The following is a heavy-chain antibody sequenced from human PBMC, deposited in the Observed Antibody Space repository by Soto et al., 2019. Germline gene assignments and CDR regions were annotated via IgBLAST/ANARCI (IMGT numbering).Heavy chain of an antibody. D-gene: IGHD2-15*01. V-gene: IGHV3-48*03. CDR3: ARDGYCSGGSCYYPGWYYYYGMDV. J-gene: IGHJ6*02. Sequence: PGRSLRLSCAASGFTFSSYEMNWVRQAPGKGLECASYISSSGSTIYYADSVKGRFTISRDNAKNSLYLQMNSLRAEDTAVYYCARDGYCSGGSCYYPGWYYYYGMDVWGQGTTVTVSS. CDR2: ISSSGSTI. CDR1: GFTFSSYE.